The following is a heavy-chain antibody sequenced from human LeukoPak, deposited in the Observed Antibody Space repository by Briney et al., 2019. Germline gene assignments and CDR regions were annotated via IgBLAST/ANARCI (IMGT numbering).Heavy chain of an antibody. J-gene: IGHJ4*02. D-gene: IGHD4-23*01. CDR3: AREEDHDYGGNLGLLC. Sequence: ASVKVSCKASGYTFTGYYMHWVRQAPGQGLEGMGWINPNSGGTNYAQKFQGRVTMTRDTSISTAYLELSRLRSDDTAVYYCAREEDHDYGGNLGLLCWGQGTLVTVSS. V-gene: IGHV1-2*02. CDR1: GYTFTGYY. CDR2: INPNSGGT.